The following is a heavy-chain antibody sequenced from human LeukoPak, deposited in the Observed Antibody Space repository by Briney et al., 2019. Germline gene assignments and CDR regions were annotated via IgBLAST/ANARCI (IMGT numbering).Heavy chain of an antibody. V-gene: IGHV3-7*01. CDR3: ARDYGDYGEYFQH. Sequence: QSGGSLRHSCAASGFTFSSYWMSWVRQAPGKGLEWVANIKQDGSEKYYVDSVKGRFTISRDNAKNSLYLQMNSLRAEDTAVYYCARDYGDYGEYFQHWGQGTLVTVSS. D-gene: IGHD4-17*01. CDR2: IKQDGSEK. J-gene: IGHJ1*01. CDR1: GFTFSSYW.